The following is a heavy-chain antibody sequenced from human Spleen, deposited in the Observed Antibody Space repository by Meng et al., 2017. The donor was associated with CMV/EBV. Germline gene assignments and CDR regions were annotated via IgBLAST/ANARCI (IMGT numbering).Heavy chain of an antibody. D-gene: IGHD6-19*01. Sequence: GGSLRLSCAVSGFTFSRYTLTWVRQAPGKGLEWVSNISGSGGITYYADSVKGRFTISRDTSKKTLYLQMDSLRAEDTALYYCAKDPGVEGIAVAGFFDYWGQGTLVTVSS. CDR2: ISGSGGIT. J-gene: IGHJ4*02. CDR1: GFTFSRYT. V-gene: IGHV3-23*01. CDR3: AKDPGVEGIAVAGFFDY.